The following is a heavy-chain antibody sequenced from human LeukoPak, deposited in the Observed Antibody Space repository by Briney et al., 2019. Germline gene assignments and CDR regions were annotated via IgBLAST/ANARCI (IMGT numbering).Heavy chain of an antibody. CDR3: ARVKYGLHFDY. D-gene: IGHD4-17*01. Sequence: GGSLRPSCAASGFTVSSNYMSWVRQAPGKGLEWVSVIYSGGSTYYADSVKGRFTISRDNSKNTLYLQMNSLRAEDTAVYYCARVKYGLHFDYWGQGTLVTVSS. CDR1: GFTVSSNY. CDR2: IYSGGST. J-gene: IGHJ4*02. V-gene: IGHV3-66*01.